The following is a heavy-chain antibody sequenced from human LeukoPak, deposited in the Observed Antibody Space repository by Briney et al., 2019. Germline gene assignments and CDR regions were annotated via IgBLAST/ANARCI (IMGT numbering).Heavy chain of an antibody. J-gene: IGHJ4*02. CDR1: GFTFSDSY. Sequence: GSLRLSWAASGFTFSDSYMSWIRQAPGKGLEYISYISSSGSTIYYADSVKGRFTLSRDNAKNSLSLEMNSLRAEDTAVYYCARGKYSFDYWGQGTLVTVSS. CDR2: ISSSGSTI. V-gene: IGHV3-11*01. CDR3: ARGKYSFDY.